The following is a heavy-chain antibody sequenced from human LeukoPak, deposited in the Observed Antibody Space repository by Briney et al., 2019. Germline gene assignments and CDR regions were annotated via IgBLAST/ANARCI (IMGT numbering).Heavy chain of an antibody. D-gene: IGHD3-9*01. CDR3: ARGPASYDILTGYYKRGNYFDY. V-gene: IGHV3-20*04. CDR2: INLDGGST. Sequence: GGSLSPSCAPSGFMFDDYAMRCVRQPAGRGLEWVSLINLDGGSTYYAHSVKGPFTISRDNAKNSLYLQMNSLRAEDRAVYYCARGPASYDILTGYYKRGNYFDYWGQGTLVTVSS. J-gene: IGHJ4*02. CDR1: GFMFDDYA.